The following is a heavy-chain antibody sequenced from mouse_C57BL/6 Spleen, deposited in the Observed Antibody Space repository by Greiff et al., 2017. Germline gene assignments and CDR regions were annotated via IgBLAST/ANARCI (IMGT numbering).Heavy chain of an antibody. CDR3: ARHGGPYGSSYLFAY. V-gene: IGHV5-9*01. D-gene: IGHD1-1*01. Sequence: EVNVVESGGGLVKPGGSLKLSCAASGFTFSSYTMSWVRQTPEKRLEWVATISGGGGNTYYPDSVKGRFTISRDNAKNTLYLQMSSLRSEDTALYYCARHGGPYGSSYLFAYWGQGTLVTVSA. J-gene: IGHJ3*01. CDR1: GFTFSSYT. CDR2: ISGGGGNT.